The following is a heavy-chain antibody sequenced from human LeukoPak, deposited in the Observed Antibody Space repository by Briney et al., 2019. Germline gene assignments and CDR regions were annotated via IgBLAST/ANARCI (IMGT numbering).Heavy chain of an antibody. D-gene: IGHD3-9*01. CDR3: ARAYYDISTGYDMDV. V-gene: IGHV1-2*02. J-gene: IGHJ6*03. Sequence: ASVKVSCKASGYTFTGYYMHWVRQAPGQGLEWMGWINPNRGGTNYAQKFQGRVTMTRDTSISTAYMELSRLRSDDTAVYYCARAYYDISTGYDMDVWGKGTTVTVSS. CDR1: GYTFTGYY. CDR2: INPNRGGT.